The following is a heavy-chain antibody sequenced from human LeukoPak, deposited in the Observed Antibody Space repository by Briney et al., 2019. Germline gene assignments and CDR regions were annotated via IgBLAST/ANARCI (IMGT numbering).Heavy chain of an antibody. CDR2: IYHGGST. D-gene: IGHD3-22*01. Sequence: SETLSLTCTVSGYSLSTLSNWGWIRQSPGKGLEWVASIYHGGSTYYIPSLRGRVTISMDTSKNQISLTLTSVTAADTAVYYCAREKALMDHYDFSGYDWEYWGQGSLVIVSS. J-gene: IGHJ4*02. V-gene: IGHV4-38-2*02. CDR1: GYSLSTLSN. CDR3: AREKALMDHYDFSGYDWEY.